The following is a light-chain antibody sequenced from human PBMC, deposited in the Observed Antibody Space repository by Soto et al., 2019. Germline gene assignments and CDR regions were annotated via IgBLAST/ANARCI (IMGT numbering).Light chain of an antibody. V-gene: IGKV1-5*03. CDR2: RAS. J-gene: IGKJ1*01. CDR1: QSISVW. CDR3: QQYYTDSRT. Sequence: DIQMTQCPSTLSASIGDRVTITCRASQSISVWVAWYQQKPGKAPKLLIYRASTLETGVPSRFSGSGSGTEFTLTISSLRPDDLATYYCQQYYTDSRTFGQGTKVEIK.